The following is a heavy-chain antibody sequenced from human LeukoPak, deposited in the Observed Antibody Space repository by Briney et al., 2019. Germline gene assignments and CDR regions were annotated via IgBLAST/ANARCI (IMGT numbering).Heavy chain of an antibody. CDR3: AKGAREGATYFDY. CDR1: GFTFSSYG. Sequence: GGSLRLSCAASGFTFSSYGMHWVRQAPGKGLEWVAFKSYHGSNKYYADSVKGRFTISRDTSKNTLYLQMNSLRPDDTAVYFCAKGAREGATYFDYWGQGTLVTVSS. D-gene: IGHD1-26*01. CDR2: KSYHGSNK. J-gene: IGHJ4*02. V-gene: IGHV3-30*18.